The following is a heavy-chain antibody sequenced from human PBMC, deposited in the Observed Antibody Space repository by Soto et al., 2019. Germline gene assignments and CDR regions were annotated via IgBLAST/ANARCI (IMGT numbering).Heavy chain of an antibody. D-gene: IGHD3-3*01. CDR2: ISAYNGHT. CDR1: GYTFSNYG. V-gene: IGHV1-18*01. Sequence: QVQLVQAGIEVKKPGASVKVSCNTMGYTFSNYGLSWLRQAPGEGHEWLGWISAYNGHTKYGQKVQDRATLTTDTSAITASLELRRLRSDDTAVYDCVRRDGGYVDHWGQGTLVFVSS. CDR3: VRRDGGYVDH. J-gene: IGHJ4*02.